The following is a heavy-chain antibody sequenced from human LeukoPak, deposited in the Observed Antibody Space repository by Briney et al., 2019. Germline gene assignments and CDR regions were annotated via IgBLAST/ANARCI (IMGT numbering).Heavy chain of an antibody. Sequence: GGSLRLSCVDSGITFSRYWMSWVRQAPGKGLEWVANIRQDGGEKYYVDSVKGRFTISRDNAKNSLCLQMSSLRVEDTAVYYCARDGRPLDYWGQGTLVTVSS. CDR2: IRQDGGEK. V-gene: IGHV3-7*03. J-gene: IGHJ4*02. CDR1: GITFSRYW. CDR3: ARDGRPLDY.